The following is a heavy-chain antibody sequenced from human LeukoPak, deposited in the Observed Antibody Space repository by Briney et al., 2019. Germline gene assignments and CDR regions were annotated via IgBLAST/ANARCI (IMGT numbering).Heavy chain of an antibody. CDR2: IYYTGTT. D-gene: IGHD3-22*01. J-gene: IGHJ4*02. CDR1: GGSISSDY. Sequence: SETLSLTCTVSGGSISSDYWSWMRQPPGKGLEWIGYIYYTGTTYYNPSLKSRVTISLDTSKTQFSLKLSSVTAADTAVYFCARRIVRSDYYPDDSWGQGTLVTVSS. CDR3: ARRIVRSDYYPDDS. V-gene: IGHV4-59*08.